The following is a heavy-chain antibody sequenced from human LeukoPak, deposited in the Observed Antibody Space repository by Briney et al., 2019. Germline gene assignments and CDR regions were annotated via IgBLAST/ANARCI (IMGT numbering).Heavy chain of an antibody. CDR2: ISAYNGNT. CDR3: ARTEWFGEENDY. J-gene: IGHJ4*02. D-gene: IGHD3-10*01. Sequence: ASVKVSCKASGYTFTSYGISWVRQAPGQGLEWMGWISAYNGNTNYAQKLQGRVTMTTDTSTSTAYMELRSLRSGDTAVYYCARTEWFGEENDYWGQGTLVTVSS. CDR1: GYTFTSYG. V-gene: IGHV1-18*01.